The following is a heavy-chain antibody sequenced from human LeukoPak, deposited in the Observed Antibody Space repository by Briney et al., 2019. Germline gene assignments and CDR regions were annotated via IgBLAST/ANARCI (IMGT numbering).Heavy chain of an antibody. CDR2: VSYSGGS. CDR1: GDSLTSGAYY. Sequence: KTSETLSLTCTVSGDSLTSGAYYWSWIRQSPGKGLEWIGYVSYSGGSNYNPSLKSRLSISLDTSKNQFSLRLRSVTAADAAIYYCARGFGSYAADWGQGTHVSVSS. D-gene: IGHD1-26*01. V-gene: IGHV4-61*08. CDR3: ARGFGSYAAD. J-gene: IGHJ4*02.